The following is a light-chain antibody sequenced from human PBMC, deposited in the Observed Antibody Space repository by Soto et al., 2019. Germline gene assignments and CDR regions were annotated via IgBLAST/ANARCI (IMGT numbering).Light chain of an antibody. V-gene: IGKV3-15*01. CDR1: QSVSSN. CDR2: GAS. Sequence: ETVMTQSPATLSVSPGERATLSCRASQSVSSNLAWYQQKPGQAPRLLIYGASTRATVFPARFSGSRSGTEFTLTISSLQSEDFAIYYCQHYDNWPITFGQGTRLEI. J-gene: IGKJ5*01. CDR3: QHYDNWPIT.